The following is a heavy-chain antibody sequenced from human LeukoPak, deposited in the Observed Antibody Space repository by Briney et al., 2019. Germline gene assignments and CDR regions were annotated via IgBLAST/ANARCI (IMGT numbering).Heavy chain of an antibody. Sequence: PSETLSLTCTVSGGCISSYYWSWIRQPAGKGLEWIGRIYTSGSTNYNPSLKSRVAMSVDTSKNQFSLKLSSVTAADTAVYYCARAPPGGYSGSYYFDYWGQGTLVTVSS. D-gene: IGHD1-26*01. CDR2: IYTSGST. V-gene: IGHV4-4*07. CDR1: GGCISSYY. J-gene: IGHJ4*02. CDR3: ARAPPGGYSGSYYFDY.